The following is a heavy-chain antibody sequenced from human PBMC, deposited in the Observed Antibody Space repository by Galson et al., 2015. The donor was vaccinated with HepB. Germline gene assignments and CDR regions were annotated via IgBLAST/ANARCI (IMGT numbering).Heavy chain of an antibody. J-gene: IGHJ2*01. D-gene: IGHD3-22*01. CDR1: GDSVSSNSAA. CDR3: ARDLRRDYYDSSGYYYERWYFDL. V-gene: IGHV6-1*01. CDR2: TYYRSKWYN. Sequence: CAISGDSVSSNSAAWNWIRQSPSRGLEWLGRTYYRSKWYNDYAVSVKSRITINPDTSKNQFSLQLNSVTPEDTAVYYCARDLRRDYYDSSGYYYERWYFDLWGRGTLVTVSS.